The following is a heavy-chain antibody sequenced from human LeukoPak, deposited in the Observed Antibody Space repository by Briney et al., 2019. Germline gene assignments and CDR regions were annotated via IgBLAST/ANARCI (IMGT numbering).Heavy chain of an antibody. CDR2: ISSSSSYI. CDR1: GFTFSSYS. J-gene: IGHJ4*02. Sequence: SGGSLRLSCAASGFTFSSYSMNWVRQAPGKGLEWVSSISSSSSYIYYADSVKGRFTISRDNAKNSLYLQMNSLRAEDTAVYYCARQDCSSTSCYIFFFDYWGQGILVTVSS. V-gene: IGHV3-21*01. D-gene: IGHD2-2*02. CDR3: ARQDCSSTSCYIFFFDY.